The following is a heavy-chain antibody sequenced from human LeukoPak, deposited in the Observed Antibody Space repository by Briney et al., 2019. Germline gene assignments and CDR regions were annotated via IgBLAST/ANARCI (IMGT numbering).Heavy chain of an antibody. CDR3: ARDLRTTVVTTPGGY. V-gene: IGHV1-69*04. J-gene: IGHJ4*02. CDR2: IIPILGIA. CDR1: GGTFSSYA. Sequence: SVKVSCKASGGTFSSYAISWVRQAPGQGLEWMGRIIPILGIANYAQKFQGRVTMTRDTSTSTVYMELSSLRSEDTAVYYCARDLRTTVVTTPGGYWGQGTLVTVSS. D-gene: IGHD4-23*01.